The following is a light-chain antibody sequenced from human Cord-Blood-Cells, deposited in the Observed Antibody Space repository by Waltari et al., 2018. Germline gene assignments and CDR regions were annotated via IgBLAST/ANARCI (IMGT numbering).Light chain of an antibody. Sequence: DIVMTQSPDSLAVSLGERATINCKSSQRVLYSSNNKNYLAWYQQKPGQPPKLLIYWASTRESGVPDRFSGSESGTDFTLTISSLQAEDVAVYYCQQYYSTPITFGQGTRLEIK. CDR1: QRVLYSSNNKNY. J-gene: IGKJ5*01. CDR3: QQYYSTPIT. V-gene: IGKV4-1*01. CDR2: WAS.